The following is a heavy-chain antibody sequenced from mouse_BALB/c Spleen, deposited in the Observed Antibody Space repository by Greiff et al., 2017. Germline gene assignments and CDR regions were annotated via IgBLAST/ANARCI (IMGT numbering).Heavy chain of an antibody. Sequence: EVHLVESGGGLVKPGGSLKLSCAASGFTFSSYAMSWVRQSPEKRLEWVAEISSGGSYTYYPDTVTGRFTISRDNAKNTLYLEMSSLRSEDTAMYYCARGGQRLRYYAMDYWGQGTSVTVSS. CDR1: GFTFSSYA. CDR2: ISSGGSYT. CDR3: ARGGQRLRYYAMDY. D-gene: IGHD1-2*01. V-gene: IGHV5-9-4*01. J-gene: IGHJ4*01.